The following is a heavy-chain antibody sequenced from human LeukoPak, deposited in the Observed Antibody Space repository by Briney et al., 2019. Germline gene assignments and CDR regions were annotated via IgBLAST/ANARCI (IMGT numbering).Heavy chain of an antibody. Sequence: ASVQVSCKASGYTFTGYYIHWVRQAPGQGLEWMGWINPNSGATNYAQKFQGRVTMTRDTSITTAYMELSRLRSDDTAVYYCARDPYYYDSSGYYANWGQGTLVTVPS. J-gene: IGHJ4*02. D-gene: IGHD3-22*01. CDR2: INPNSGAT. CDR3: ARDPYYYDSSGYYAN. V-gene: IGHV1-2*02. CDR1: GYTFTGYY.